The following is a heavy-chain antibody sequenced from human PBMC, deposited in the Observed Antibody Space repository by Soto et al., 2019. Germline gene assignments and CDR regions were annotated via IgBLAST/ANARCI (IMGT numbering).Heavy chain of an antibody. J-gene: IGHJ4*02. CDR1: GFTFSSYS. D-gene: IGHD2-21*02. V-gene: IGHV3-48*02. CDR2: ISSSSSTI. Sequence: EVQLVESGGGLVQPGGSLRLSCAASGFTFSSYSMNWVRQAPGKGLEWVSYISSSSSTIYYADSVKGRFTISRDNAKNSLYLQMNSRRDEDKAVYYCASGVVTAPVGYWGQGTLVTVSS. CDR3: ASGVVTAPVGY.